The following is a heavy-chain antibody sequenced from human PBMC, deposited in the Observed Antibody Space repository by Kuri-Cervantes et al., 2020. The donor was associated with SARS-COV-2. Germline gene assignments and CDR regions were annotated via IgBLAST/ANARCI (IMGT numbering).Heavy chain of an antibody. Sequence: GSLRLSCTVSGGSISRYYWSWIRQPPGKGLEWIGYIYYSGSTNYNPSLKSRVTISVDTSKNQFSLKLGSVTAADTAVYYCARLAFSSSWYYYMDVWGKGTTVTVSS. CDR2: IYYSGST. CDR1: GGSISRYY. V-gene: IGHV4-59*01. CDR3: ARLAFSSSWYYYMDV. D-gene: IGHD6-13*01. J-gene: IGHJ6*03.